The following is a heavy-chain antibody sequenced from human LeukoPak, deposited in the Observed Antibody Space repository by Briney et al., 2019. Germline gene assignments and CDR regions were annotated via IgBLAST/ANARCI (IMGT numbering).Heavy chain of an antibody. D-gene: IGHD1-26*01. V-gene: IGHV4-38-2*02. CDR1: GYSISSGYY. J-gene: IGHJ4*02. CDR2: IYHSGST. CDR3: AREREWELLDY. Sequence: SETLSLTCTVSGYSISSGYYWGWIRQPPGKGLEWIGSIYHSGSTYYNPSLKSRVTISVDTSKNQFSLKLSSVTAADTAVYYCAREREWELLDYWGQGTLVTVSS.